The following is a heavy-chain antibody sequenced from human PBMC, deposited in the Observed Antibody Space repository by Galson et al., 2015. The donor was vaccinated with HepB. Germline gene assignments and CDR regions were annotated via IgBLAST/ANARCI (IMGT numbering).Heavy chain of an antibody. CDR3: AKDAMTYYYDSSGQYYFDY. J-gene: IGHJ4*02. CDR1: GFTLSHYG. D-gene: IGHD3-22*01. CDR2: ISGSGGST. Sequence: SLRLSCAASGFTLSHYGMHWVRQAPGKGLEWVSAISGSGGSTYYADSVKGRFTISRDNSKNTLYLQMNSLRAEDTAVYYCAKDAMTYYYDSSGQYYFDYWGQGTLVTVSS. V-gene: IGHV3-23*01.